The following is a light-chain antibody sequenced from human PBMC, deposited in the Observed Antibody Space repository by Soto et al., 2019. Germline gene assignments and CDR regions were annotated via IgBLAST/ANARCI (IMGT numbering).Light chain of an antibody. J-gene: IGKJ4*01. CDR2: DAS. CDR1: PTVRNNY. V-gene: IGKV3-20*01. CDR3: QQFSRHPLT. Sequence: EFVLTQYPCPLSLSPLERATLSCRASPTVRNNYLAWYQQTPGQAPRLLIYDASSRAAGIPDRFSGGASRTDFPLTVSRLEPEDFAVDYCQQFSRHPLTFGGGRKVDIK.